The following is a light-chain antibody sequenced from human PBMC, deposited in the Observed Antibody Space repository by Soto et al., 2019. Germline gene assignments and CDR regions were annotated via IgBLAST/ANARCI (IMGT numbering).Light chain of an antibody. CDR1: QDVNNY. V-gene: IGKV1-33*01. Sequence: DIQMTQSPSSLSASVGDRVSITCRASQDVNNYLNWYQQKPGKAPRLVIYDTSTLEIGVPSRFGGTGSGTDFTFTIFGLQPEDFGTCYCQQYNNVPYTFGQGTKVDIK. J-gene: IGKJ1*01. CDR2: DTS. CDR3: QQYNNVPYT.